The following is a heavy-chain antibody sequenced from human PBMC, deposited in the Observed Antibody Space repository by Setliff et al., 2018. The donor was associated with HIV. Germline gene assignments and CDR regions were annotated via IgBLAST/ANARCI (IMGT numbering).Heavy chain of an antibody. J-gene: IGHJ3*02. CDR3: ARTVAGAFFDI. Sequence: SETLSLTCTVSGGSIGSYCWSWIRQPPGKGLEWIGTICYSATTNYNPSLKNRVAISVDTSKNQFSLKLSSVTAADTAVYYCARTVAGAFFDIWGQGTMVTVSS. CDR2: ICYSATT. V-gene: IGHV4-59*01. CDR1: GGSIGSYC. D-gene: IGHD6-19*01.